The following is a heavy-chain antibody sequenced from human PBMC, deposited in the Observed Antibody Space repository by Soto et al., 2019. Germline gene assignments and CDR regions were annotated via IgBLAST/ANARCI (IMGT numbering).Heavy chain of an antibody. CDR3: ARGGEYKVTRIDYFDY. CDR1: GGSFSGYY. D-gene: IGHD4-17*01. J-gene: IGHJ4*02. CDR2: INHSGST. V-gene: IGHV4-34*01. Sequence: SETLSLTCAVYGGSFSGYYWSWIRQPPGKGLEWIGEINHSGSTNYNPSLKSRVTISVDTSKNQFSLKLSSMTAADTAVYYCARGGEYKVTRIDYFDYWGQGTLVTVSS.